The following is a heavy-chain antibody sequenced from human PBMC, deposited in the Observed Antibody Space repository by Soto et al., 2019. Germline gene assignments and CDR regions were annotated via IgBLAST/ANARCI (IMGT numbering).Heavy chain of an antibody. J-gene: IGHJ4*02. CDR2: INHSGST. D-gene: IGHD2-15*01. V-gene: IGHV4-34*01. CDR3: ARAAPRYCSGGSCCSGRDY. CDR1: GGSFSGYY. Sequence: QVQLQQWGAGLLKPSETLSLTCAVYGGSFSGYYWSWIRQPPGKGLEWIGEINHSGSTNYNPSLKSRVTNSVDTSKTQFSLKLSSVTAADTAVYYCARAAPRYCSGGSCCSGRDYWGQGTLVTVSS.